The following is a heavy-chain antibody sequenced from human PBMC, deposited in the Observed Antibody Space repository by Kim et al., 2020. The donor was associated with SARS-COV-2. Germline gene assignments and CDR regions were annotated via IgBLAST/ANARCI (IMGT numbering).Heavy chain of an antibody. V-gene: IGHV3-30*18. CDR3: AKDHRLAVAGCFDY. D-gene: IGHD6-19*01. J-gene: IGHJ4*02. CDR2: ISYDGSNK. CDR1: GFTFSSYG. Sequence: GGSLRLSCAASGFTFSSYGMHWVRQAPGKGLEWVAVISYDGSNKYYADSVKGRFTISRDNSKNTLYLQMNSLIAEDTAVYYCAKDHRLAVAGCFDYWGQG.